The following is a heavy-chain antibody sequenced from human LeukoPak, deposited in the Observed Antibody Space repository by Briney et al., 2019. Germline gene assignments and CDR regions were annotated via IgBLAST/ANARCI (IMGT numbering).Heavy chain of an antibody. CDR1: GYTFTNYG. J-gene: IGHJ4*02. D-gene: IGHD6-13*01. CDR3: AVRNRSSWSPFDF. Sequence: GASVKVSCKASGYTFTNYGISWVRQAPGQGLEWMGWISAYNGDTNYAQKLQGRVTMTTDTSTSTAYMELRSLRSDDTAVYYCAVRNRSSWSPFDFWGQGTLVNVSS. CDR2: ISAYNGDT. V-gene: IGHV1-18*01.